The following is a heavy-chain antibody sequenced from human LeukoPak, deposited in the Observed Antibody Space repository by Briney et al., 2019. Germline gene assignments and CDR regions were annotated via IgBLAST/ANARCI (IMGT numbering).Heavy chain of an antibody. J-gene: IGHJ3*02. CDR2: ISAYNGNT. D-gene: IGHD2-2*01. Sequence: ASVKVSCKASGYTFTSYGISWVRQAPGQGLEWMGWISAYNGNTNYAQKLQGRVTMTTDTSTSTAYMELRSLRSEDTAVYYCARVGYQLLLDAFDIWGQGTMVTVSS. CDR1: GYTFTSYG. V-gene: IGHV1-18*04. CDR3: ARVGYQLLLDAFDI.